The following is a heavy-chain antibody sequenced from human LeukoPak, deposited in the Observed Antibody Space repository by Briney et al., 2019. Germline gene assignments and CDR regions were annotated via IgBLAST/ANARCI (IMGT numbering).Heavy chain of an antibody. CDR1: GGSISSSSYY. V-gene: IGHV4-39*07. D-gene: IGHD5-18*01. Sequence: PSETLSLTCTVSGGSISSSSYYWGWIRQPPGKGLEWIGSIYYSGSTYYNPSLKSRVTISVDTSKNQFSLKLSSVTAADTAVYYCAPRAGGYSYGYGRGYWGQGTLVTVSS. CDR3: APRAGGYSYGYGRGY. CDR2: IYYSGST. J-gene: IGHJ4*02.